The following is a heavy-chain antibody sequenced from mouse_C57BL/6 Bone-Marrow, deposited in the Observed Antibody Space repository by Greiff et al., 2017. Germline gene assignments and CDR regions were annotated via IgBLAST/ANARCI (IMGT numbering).Heavy chain of an antibody. CDR2: IDPEGGDT. J-gene: IGHJ2*01. D-gene: IGHD2-2*01. CDR1: GFNIKDYY. CDR3: TSMVTTSY. V-gene: IGHV14-1*01. Sequence: EVNLVESGAELVRPGASVTLSCTASGFNIKDYYMHWVKQRPEQGLEWIGRIDPEGGDTEYAPKFQGKATMTADTYYNTAYRQLSSLTSEDTAVYYCTSMVTTSYWGQGTTLTVSS.